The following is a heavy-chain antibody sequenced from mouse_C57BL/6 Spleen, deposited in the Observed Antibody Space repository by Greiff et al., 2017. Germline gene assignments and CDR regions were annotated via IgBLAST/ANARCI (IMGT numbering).Heavy chain of an antibody. CDR3: ARNWDPYYFDY. D-gene: IGHD4-1*01. Sequence: QVQLKESGAELVKPGASVKISCKASGYAFSSYWMNWVKQRPGKGLEWIGQIYPGDGDTNYNGKFKGKATLTADKSSSTAYMQLSSLTSEDAAVYFCARNWDPYYFDYWGQGTTLTVSS. CDR2: IYPGDGDT. CDR1: GYAFSSYW. V-gene: IGHV1-80*01. J-gene: IGHJ2*01.